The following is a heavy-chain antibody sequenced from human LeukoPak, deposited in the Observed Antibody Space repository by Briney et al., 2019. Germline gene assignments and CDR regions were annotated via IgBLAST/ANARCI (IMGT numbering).Heavy chain of an antibody. D-gene: IGHD3-3*01. Sequence: ASVKVSCKASGYAFTSYGISWVRQAPGQGLEWMGWISAYNGNTNYAQKLQGRVTMTTDTSTSTAYMELRSLRSDDTAVYYCARERMNLNVLRFLEQIALGPDYWGQGTLVTVSS. V-gene: IGHV1-18*01. CDR2: ISAYNGNT. CDR1: GYAFTSYG. CDR3: ARERMNLNVLRFLEQIALGPDY. J-gene: IGHJ4*02.